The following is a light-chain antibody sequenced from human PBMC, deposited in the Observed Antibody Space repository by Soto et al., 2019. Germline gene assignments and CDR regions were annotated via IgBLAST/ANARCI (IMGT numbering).Light chain of an antibody. J-gene: IGLJ1*01. CDR1: LSDFGGRDF. CDR3: GTWDTSLSVCYV. CDR2: DVN. Sequence: QSALTQPPSASGSPGQSVTISCTGTLSDFGGRDFVSWYRQDPGKAPRLIIYDVNTRPSGIPDRFSGFKSGTSATLGITGLQTGDEADYHCGTWDTSLSVCYVFGTGTKLTVL. V-gene: IGLV2-8*01.